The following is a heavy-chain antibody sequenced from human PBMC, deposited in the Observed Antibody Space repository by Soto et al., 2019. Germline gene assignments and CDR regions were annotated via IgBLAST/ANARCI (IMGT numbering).Heavy chain of an antibody. CDR1: GFTFSSYG. V-gene: IGHV3-30*18. D-gene: IGHD3-22*01. J-gene: IGHJ4*02. CDR2: ISYDGSNK. CDR3: AKDSISYYYDSSGYGFDF. Sequence: QVQLVESGGGVVQPGRSLRLSCAASGFTFSSYGMHWVRQAPGKGLEWVAVISYDGSNKYYADSVKGRFTISRDNAQNTLYRQMNSLRAEDTAVYYCAKDSISYYYDSSGYGFDFWGQGTLVTVSS.